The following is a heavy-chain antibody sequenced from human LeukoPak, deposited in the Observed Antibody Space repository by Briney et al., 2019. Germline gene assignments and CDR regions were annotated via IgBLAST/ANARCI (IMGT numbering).Heavy chain of an antibody. V-gene: IGHV4-4*02. Sequence: SETLSLTCAVSGGSISSSHWWNWVRQSPGKGLEWIGEIYHLGSTDYNPSLKSRVTMSVDTSKNLFSLKVSSVTAADTAVYYCARGRSNYYGMDVWGQGTTVTVSS. CDR3: ARGRSNYYGMDV. CDR2: IYHLGST. J-gene: IGHJ6*02. D-gene: IGHD1-26*01. CDR1: GGSISSSHW.